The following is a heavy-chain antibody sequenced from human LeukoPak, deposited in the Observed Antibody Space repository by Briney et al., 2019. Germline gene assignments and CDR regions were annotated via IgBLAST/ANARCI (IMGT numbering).Heavy chain of an antibody. Sequence: GGSLRLSCAASGFTFSSSAMSWVRQAPGKGLEWVSTISGSDSSTYYADSVKGRFTISRDNAKNTLYLQMNSLRAEDTAVYYCARGIGVVNHDAFDIWGQGTMVTVSS. J-gene: IGHJ3*02. CDR3: ARGIGVVNHDAFDI. CDR2: ISGSDSST. V-gene: IGHV3-23*01. CDR1: GFTFSSSA. D-gene: IGHD3-3*01.